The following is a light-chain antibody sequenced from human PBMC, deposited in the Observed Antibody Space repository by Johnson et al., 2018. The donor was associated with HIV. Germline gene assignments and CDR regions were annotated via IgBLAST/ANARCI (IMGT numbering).Light chain of an antibody. V-gene: IGLV1-51*01. J-gene: IGLJ1*01. Sequence: QSVLTQPPSVSAAPGQKVTISCSGSSSNIGNNYVSWYQQLPGTAPKLLIYDNKKRPSGIPDRFSGSKSGTSATLAITGLQTGDEADYYCGTWDSSLSAYVFGTGTKVTVL. CDR2: DNK. CDR1: SSNIGNNY. CDR3: GTWDSSLSAYV.